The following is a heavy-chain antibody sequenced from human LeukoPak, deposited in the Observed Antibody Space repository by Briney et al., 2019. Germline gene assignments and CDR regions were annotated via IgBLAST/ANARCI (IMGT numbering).Heavy chain of an antibody. CDR2: IYSGGST. V-gene: IGHV3-53*01. J-gene: IGHJ4*02. CDR3: AREYGDYAGYFDY. Sequence: GGSLRLSCAASGFTVSSNYMNWVRQAPGKGLEWVSVIYSGGSTYYADSVKGRFTISRDNSKNTLYLQMNSLRAEDTAVYYCAREYGDYAGYFDYWGQGTLVIVSS. D-gene: IGHD4-17*01. CDR1: GFTVSSNY.